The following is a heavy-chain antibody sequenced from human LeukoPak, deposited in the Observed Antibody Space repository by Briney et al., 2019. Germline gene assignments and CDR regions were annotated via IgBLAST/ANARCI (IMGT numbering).Heavy chain of an antibody. Sequence: GGSLRLSCAASGFTFSSYSMNWVRQAPGKGLEWVSSISSSSSYIYYADSVKGRFTISRDNAKNSLYLQMNSLRAEDTAVYYCARVPTDYYDSSGYHYAHDYWGQGTLVTVSS. V-gene: IGHV3-21*01. J-gene: IGHJ4*02. CDR3: ARVPTDYYDSSGYHYAHDY. D-gene: IGHD3-22*01. CDR1: GFTFSSYS. CDR2: ISSSSSYI.